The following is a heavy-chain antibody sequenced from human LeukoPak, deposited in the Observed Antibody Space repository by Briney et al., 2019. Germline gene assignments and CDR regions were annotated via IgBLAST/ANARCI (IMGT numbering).Heavy chain of an antibody. D-gene: IGHD1-14*01. CDR3: STDPDSPTPDY. CDR2: IKSRTDGGTT. CDR1: RFTFSNAW. V-gene: IGHV3-15*01. Sequence: GGSLRLSCAASRFTFSNAWMSWVRQAPGKGLEWVGRIKSRTDGGTTDYAAPVKGRFTVSRDDSKNTLYLQMNSLKTEDTAVYYCSTDPDSPTPDYWGQGTLVTASS. J-gene: IGHJ4*02.